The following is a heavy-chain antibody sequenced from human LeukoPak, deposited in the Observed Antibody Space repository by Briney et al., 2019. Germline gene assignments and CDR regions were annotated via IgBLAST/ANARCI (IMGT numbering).Heavy chain of an antibody. Sequence: GGSLRLSCVASGFTFSDYYMSWIRQAPGKGLEWVSYISRSGSTKYYADSVKDRFTISRDNAKNSLYLQMNSLRAEDTAVYYCAELGITMIGGVWGKGTTVTVSS. CDR1: GFTFSDYY. D-gene: IGHD3-10*02. J-gene: IGHJ6*04. CDR2: ISRSGSTK. CDR3: AELGITMIGGV. V-gene: IGHV3-11*04.